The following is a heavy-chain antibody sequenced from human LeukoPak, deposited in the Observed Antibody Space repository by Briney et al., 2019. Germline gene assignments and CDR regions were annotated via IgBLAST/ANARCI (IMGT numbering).Heavy chain of an antibody. D-gene: IGHD1-26*01. CDR2: ISSSSSTI. Sequence: GGSLRLSCAASGFTFSSYSMNWVRQAPGKGLEWVSYISSSSSTIYYADSVKGRFTISRDNAKNSLYLQMNSLRAEDTAVYYCARDLVGATKRRTPFHYWGQGTLVTVSS. J-gene: IGHJ4*02. CDR3: ARDLVGATKRRTPFHY. CDR1: GFTFSSYS. V-gene: IGHV3-48*04.